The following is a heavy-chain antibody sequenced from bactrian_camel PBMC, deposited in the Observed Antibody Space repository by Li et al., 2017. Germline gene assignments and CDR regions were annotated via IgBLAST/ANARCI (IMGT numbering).Heavy chain of an antibody. J-gene: IGHJ4*01. CDR1: GFTFSNSA. CDR3: AATLRPMTHDDYLRADWEYNY. D-gene: IGHD4*01. V-gene: IGHV3S42*01. Sequence: VQLVESGGGLVQPGGSLSLSCAASGFTFSNSAMSWLRQAPGKGLEWVSALNSGGGSTAYADSVKGRFTISKDSAKNTVYLQMNSLTPEDTAVYYCAATLRPMTHDDYLRADWEYNYWGQGTQVTVS. CDR2: LNSGGGST.